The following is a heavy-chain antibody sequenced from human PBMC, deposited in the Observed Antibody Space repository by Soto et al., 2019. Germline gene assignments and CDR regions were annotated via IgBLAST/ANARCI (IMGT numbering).Heavy chain of an antibody. J-gene: IGHJ4*02. CDR1: GFTFSDYV. D-gene: IGHD2-15*01. CDR3: AVSSPDIVVLPSSIYFTS. Sequence: GGSLRLSCEASGFTFSDYVMNWVRELPGKGLEWVAGLSWDRSTVAYADSVQGRFTISRDHAKNSVDLLMDSLRPDDTALYFCAVSSPDIVVLPSSIYFTSWGPGTQVTVSS. V-gene: IGHV3-9*01. CDR2: LSWDRSTV.